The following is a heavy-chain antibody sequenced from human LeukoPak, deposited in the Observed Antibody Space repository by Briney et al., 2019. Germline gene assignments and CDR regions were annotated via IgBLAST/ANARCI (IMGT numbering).Heavy chain of an antibody. CDR2: ISSSSSYI. J-gene: IGHJ4*02. D-gene: IGHD2-15*01. CDR3: ARASGVVAGGDY. V-gene: IGHV3-21*01. Sequence: GGSLRLSCAASGFTFSSYSMNWVRQAPGKGLEWVSSISSSSSYIYYADSVKGRFTISRDNAKNSLYLQLNSLRAEDTAVYYCARASGVVAGGDYWGQGTLVTVSS. CDR1: GFTFSSYS.